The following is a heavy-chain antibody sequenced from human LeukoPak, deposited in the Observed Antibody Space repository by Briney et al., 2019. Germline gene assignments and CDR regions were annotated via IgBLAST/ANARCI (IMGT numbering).Heavy chain of an antibody. CDR1: GGSISTTSYY. CDR3: ARHYYAGSGTYRPFDY. V-gene: IGHV4-39*01. J-gene: IGHJ4*02. D-gene: IGHD3-10*01. Sequence: SETLSLTSTLSGGSISTTSYYWGGLLQPPENRLEWLGSIYSDGTYFNPSFKSRIAMSVDTSMIQLSLSLRSVTATGTAVYYCARHYYAGSGTYRPFDYWGQGTLVTVAS. CDR2: IYSDGT.